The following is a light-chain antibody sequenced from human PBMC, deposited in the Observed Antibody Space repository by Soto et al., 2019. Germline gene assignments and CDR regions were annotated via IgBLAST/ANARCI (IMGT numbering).Light chain of an antibody. Sequence: DIQMTQSPSSLSASVGDRVTITCRASQSISTYVNWYQQKPGKAPNLLIFGASRLQSGVPSRFSGRRSGTDFTLTISSLRPEDFATYFCQQSFSQPWTFGQGTKVEIK. J-gene: IGKJ1*01. CDR2: GAS. CDR3: QQSFSQPWT. CDR1: QSISTY. V-gene: IGKV1-39*01.